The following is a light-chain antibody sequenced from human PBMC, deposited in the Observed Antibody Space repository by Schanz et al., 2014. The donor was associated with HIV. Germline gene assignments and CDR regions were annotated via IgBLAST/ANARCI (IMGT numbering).Light chain of an antibody. CDR2: GAS. CDR1: QSVSRY. J-gene: IGKJ2*01. Sequence: EIVMTQSPAILSVSPGERVTLSCRARQSVSRYLAWYQHKPGQAPRLLIYGASSRATGIPDRFSGSGSGTDFTLTIRRLEPEDFAVYYCQQYGSSPEYTFGQGTKLEIK. V-gene: IGKV3-20*01. CDR3: QQYGSSPEYT.